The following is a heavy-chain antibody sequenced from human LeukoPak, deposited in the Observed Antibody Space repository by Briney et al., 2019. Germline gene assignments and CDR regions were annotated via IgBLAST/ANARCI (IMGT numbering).Heavy chain of an antibody. CDR1: GFTFSSYS. Sequence: GGSLRLSCAASGFTFSSYSMNWVRQAPGKGLEWVSGISGSGGSTYYADSVKGRFTISRDNSKNTLYLQVNSLSAEDTAVYYCAKDLSPLYYYYGMDVWGQGTTVTVSS. CDR3: AKDLSPLYYYYGMDV. V-gene: IGHV3-23*01. J-gene: IGHJ6*02. CDR2: ISGSGGST.